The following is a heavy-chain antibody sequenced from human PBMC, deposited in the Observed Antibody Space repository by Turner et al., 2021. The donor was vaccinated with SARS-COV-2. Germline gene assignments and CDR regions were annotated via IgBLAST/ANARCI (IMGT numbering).Heavy chain of an antibody. Sequence: QVQLQESGPRLVTPLEPLSLPCTVSGGSMNSNYWSWIRQPPGKRLEWIGYIYYRGSTNYNPSLESRVTISVDTSRNQFSLNLTSVTAADTAIYYCARETVNNWVDPWGQGTLVTVSS. J-gene: IGHJ5*02. CDR2: IYYRGST. V-gene: IGHV4-59*01. CDR1: GGSMNSNY. CDR3: ARETVNNWVDP. D-gene: IGHD2-21*02.